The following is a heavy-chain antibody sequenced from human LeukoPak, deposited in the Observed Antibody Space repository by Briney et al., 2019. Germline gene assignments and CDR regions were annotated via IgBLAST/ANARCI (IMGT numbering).Heavy chain of an antibody. Sequence: SETLSLTCTVSGGSISSYYWSWIRQPPGKGLEWIGYIYYSGSTNYNPSLKSRVTISVDTSKNQFSLKLSSVTAADTAVYYCARDDSPLVGTKGYFDYWGQGTLVTVSS. CDR3: ARDDSPLVGTKGYFDY. D-gene: IGHD1-26*01. J-gene: IGHJ4*02. CDR2: IYYSGST. CDR1: GGSISSYY. V-gene: IGHV4-59*01.